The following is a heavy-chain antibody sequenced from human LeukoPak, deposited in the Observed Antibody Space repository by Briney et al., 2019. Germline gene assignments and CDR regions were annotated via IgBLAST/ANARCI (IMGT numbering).Heavy chain of an antibody. Sequence: GGSLRLSCAASGFTFSSYAMSWVRQAPGKGLEWVSAISGSGGSTYYADSVKGRFTISRDNSKNTLYLLMNSLRVEDTAVYYCAREGYTSGSAGAFDIWGRGTMVTVSS. CDR3: AREGYTSGSAGAFDI. CDR2: ISGSGGST. D-gene: IGHD1-1*01. V-gene: IGHV3-23*01. J-gene: IGHJ3*02. CDR1: GFTFSSYA.